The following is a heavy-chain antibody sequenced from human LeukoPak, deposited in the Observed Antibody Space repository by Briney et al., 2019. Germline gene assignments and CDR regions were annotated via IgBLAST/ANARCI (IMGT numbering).Heavy chain of an antibody. CDR2: IYYSGST. CDR3: ARDAQISSGWYFDY. V-gene: IGHV4-59*01. CDR1: GGSISSYS. D-gene: IGHD6-19*01. Sequence: PSETLSLTCTVSGGSISSYSWSWIRQPPGKGLEWIGYIYYSGSTTYNPSLKSRVTISVDTSKNQLALKLRSVTAADAAVYYCARDAQISSGWYFDYGGQGTLVTVSS. J-gene: IGHJ4*02.